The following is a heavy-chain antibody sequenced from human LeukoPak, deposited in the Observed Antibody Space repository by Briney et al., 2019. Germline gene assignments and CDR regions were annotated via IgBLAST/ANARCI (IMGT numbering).Heavy chain of an antibody. V-gene: IGHV3-7*01. J-gene: IGHJ4*02. Sequence: GGSLRLSCAASGFTFSGSWMSWVRQAPGKGREWVATIKGDGSRKFYVDSVKGRFAISRDDAKSSLFLQMDSLRSEDTAVYYCTKNTHDYWGQGTLVTVSS. CDR2: IKGDGSRK. CDR3: TKNTHDY. D-gene: IGHD1/OR15-1a*01. CDR1: GFTFSGSW.